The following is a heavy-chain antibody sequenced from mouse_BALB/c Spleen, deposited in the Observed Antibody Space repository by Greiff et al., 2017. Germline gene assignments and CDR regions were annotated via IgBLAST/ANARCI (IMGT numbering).Heavy chain of an antibody. V-gene: IGHV3-6*02. CDR1: GYSITSGYY. D-gene: IGHD2-14*01. CDR2: ISYDGSN. CDR3: ARYRFDY. Sequence: EVKLQESGPGLVKPSQSLSLTCSVTGYSITSGYYWNWIRQFPGNKLEWMGYISYDGSNNYNPSLKNRISITRDTSKNQFFLKLNSVTTEDTATYYCARYRFDYWGQGTTLTVSS. J-gene: IGHJ2*01.